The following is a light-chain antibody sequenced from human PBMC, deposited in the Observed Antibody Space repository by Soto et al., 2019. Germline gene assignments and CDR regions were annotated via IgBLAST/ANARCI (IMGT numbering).Light chain of an antibody. CDR1: QSVSSSY. V-gene: IGKV3D-20*02. J-gene: IGKJ5*01. Sequence: EIALTQSPATLSLSPGERATLSCRASQSVSSSYLAWYQQKPGQAPRLLIYGASSRATGIPDRFSGSGSGTDFTLTISSLETEDAAIYYCQQSHIWPPITFGQGTRLEIK. CDR3: QQSHIWPPIT. CDR2: GAS.